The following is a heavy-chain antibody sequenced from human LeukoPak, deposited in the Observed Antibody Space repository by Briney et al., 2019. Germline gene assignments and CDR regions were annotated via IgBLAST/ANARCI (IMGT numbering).Heavy chain of an antibody. V-gene: IGHV1-69*04. CDR3: ARENWNDVGNWFDP. D-gene: IGHD1-1*01. J-gene: IGHJ5*02. Sequence: ASVKVSCKASGGTFSSYAISWVRQAPGQGLEWMGRIIPILGIANYARKFQGRVTITADKSTSTAYMELSSLRSEDTAVYYCARENWNDVGNWFDPWGQGTLVTVSS. CDR2: IIPILGIA. CDR1: GGTFSSYA.